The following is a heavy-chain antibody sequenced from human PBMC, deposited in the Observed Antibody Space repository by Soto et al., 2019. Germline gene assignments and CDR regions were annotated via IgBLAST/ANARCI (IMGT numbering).Heavy chain of an antibody. J-gene: IGHJ5*02. D-gene: IGHD3-22*01. CDR3: ARTWLRNEVEFDP. V-gene: IGHV1-18*01. CDR2: ISAYNGNT. Sequence: GASVKVSCKASGYTFTSYCISWARQAPGQGLEWMGWISAYNGNTNYAQKLQGRVTMTTDTSTSTAYMELRSLRSDDTAVYYCARTWLRNEVEFDPWGQGTLVTVPQ. CDR1: GYTFTSYC.